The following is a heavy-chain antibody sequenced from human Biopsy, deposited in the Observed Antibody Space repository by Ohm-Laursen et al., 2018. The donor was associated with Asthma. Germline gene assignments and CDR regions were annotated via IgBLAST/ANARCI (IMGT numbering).Heavy chain of an antibody. CDR3: ASDFPKDYLGYNFQF. CDR2: HDHEEGGT. V-gene: IGHV1-24*01. D-gene: IGHD2/OR15-2a*01. CDR1: GYSLTDLS. J-gene: IGHJ4*02. Sequence: SVPVSCKLSGYSLTDLSMHWVRQAPGQGLEWMGGHDHEEGGTVNARRSQGRVTMTEDTSTDTAYMELSSLSSDDTAVYYCASDFPKDYLGYNFQFWGQGTLVTVSS.